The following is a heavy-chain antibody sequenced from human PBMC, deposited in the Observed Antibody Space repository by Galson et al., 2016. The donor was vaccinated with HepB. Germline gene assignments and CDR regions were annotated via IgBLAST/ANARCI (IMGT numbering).Heavy chain of an antibody. J-gene: IGHJ4*02. V-gene: IGHV3-21*01. CDR2: ISSAGTYT. D-gene: IGHD3-10*01. Sequence: SLRLSCAASGFIFTHYSMNWFRRAPGKGLEWVSPISSAGTYTHYADSIRGPLTVSRDNANNSLYLQMSSLRAEDTAVYYCATMQGFRELPFDFWGQGTLVTVSS. CDR3: ATMQGFRELPFDF. CDR1: GFIFTHYS.